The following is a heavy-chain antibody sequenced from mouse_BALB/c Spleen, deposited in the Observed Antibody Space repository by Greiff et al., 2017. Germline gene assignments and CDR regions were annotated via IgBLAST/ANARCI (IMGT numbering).Heavy chain of an antibody. Sequence: EVKLMESGPGLVKPSQSLSLTCTVTGYSITSYYAWNWIRQFPGNKLEWMGYISYSGSTSYNPSLKSRISITRDTSKNQFFLQLNSVTTEDTATYYCARREIDGSRSYWYFDVWGAGTTVTVSS. D-gene: IGHD1-1*01. CDR3: ARREIDGSRSYWYFDV. J-gene: IGHJ1*01. CDR1: GYSITSYYA. CDR2: ISYSGST. V-gene: IGHV3-2*02.